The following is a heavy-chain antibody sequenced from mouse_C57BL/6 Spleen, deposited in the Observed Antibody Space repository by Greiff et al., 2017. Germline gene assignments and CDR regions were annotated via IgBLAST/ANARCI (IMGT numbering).Heavy chain of an antibody. J-gene: IGHJ4*01. CDR3: ARGGRDAMDY. V-gene: IGHV1-82*01. CDR1: GYAFSSSW. CDR2: IYPGDGYT. Sequence: QVQLQQSGPELVKPGASVKISCTASGYAFSSSWMNWVQQRPGKGLEWIGLIYPGDGYTNYNGKFKGKATLTADKSSSTAYMQLSSLTSEDSAVYFCARGGRDAMDYWGQGTSVTVSS.